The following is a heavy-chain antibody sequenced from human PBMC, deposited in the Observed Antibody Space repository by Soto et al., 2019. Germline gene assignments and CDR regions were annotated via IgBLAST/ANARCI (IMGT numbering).Heavy chain of an antibody. Sequence: GASVKVSCKVSGYTLTELSMHWVRQAPGKGLEWMGGFIPDYGEANYAQKFQGRVTITADESTSTAYMELSSLRSEDTAVYYCARVTYYYDSSGFSDTYFDYWGQGTLVTVSS. V-gene: IGHV1-24*01. D-gene: IGHD3-22*01. CDR2: FIPDYGEA. CDR1: GYTLTELS. J-gene: IGHJ4*02. CDR3: ARVTYYYDSSGFSDTYFDY.